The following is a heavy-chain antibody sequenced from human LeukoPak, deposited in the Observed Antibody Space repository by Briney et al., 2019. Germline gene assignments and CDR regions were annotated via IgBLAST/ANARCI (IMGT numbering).Heavy chain of an antibody. Sequence: GGSLRLSCEASGFTFSSYAMRWVRQAPGKGLAWVSVISSSADSTYYADSVKGRFTIHRDNSKNTLYLQMNNLRAEDAAVYYCAKPLEKYTYGGNFDYWGQGILVTVSS. CDR2: ISSSADST. D-gene: IGHD4-23*01. J-gene: IGHJ4*02. CDR1: GFTFSSYA. V-gene: IGHV3-23*01. CDR3: AKPLEKYTYGGNFDY.